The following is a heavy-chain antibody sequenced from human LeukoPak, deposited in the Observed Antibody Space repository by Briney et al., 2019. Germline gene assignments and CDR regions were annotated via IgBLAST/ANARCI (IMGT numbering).Heavy chain of an antibody. V-gene: IGHV1-69*13. J-gene: IGHJ4*02. CDR1: GYTFSDYY. CDR3: ARAGSDCSGGSCYRTPPYDY. D-gene: IGHD2-15*01. Sequence: GASVKVSCKASGYTFSDYYMHWVRQAPGQGLEWMGGIIPIFGTANYAQKFQGRVTITADESTSTAYMELSSLRSEDTAVYYCARAGSDCSGGSCYRTPPYDYWGQGTLVTVSS. CDR2: IIPIFGTA.